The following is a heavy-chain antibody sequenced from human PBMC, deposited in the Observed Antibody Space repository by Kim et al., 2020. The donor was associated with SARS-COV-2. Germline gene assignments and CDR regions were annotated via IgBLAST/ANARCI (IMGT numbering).Heavy chain of an antibody. CDR3: SREDF. CDR1: GYTFTAYY. Sequence: ASVKVSCKASGYTFTAYYLHWLRQAPGQGLEWMGWIHSNSGATTYAQNFQGRVTITRDTSISTVYMELTSLTSDDTALYYCSREDFWGQGNLVTVSS. V-gene: IGHV1-2*02. CDR2: IHSNSGAT. J-gene: IGHJ4*02.